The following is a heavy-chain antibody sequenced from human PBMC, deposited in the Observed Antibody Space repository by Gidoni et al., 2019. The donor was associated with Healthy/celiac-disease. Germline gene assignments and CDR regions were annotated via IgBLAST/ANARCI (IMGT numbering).Heavy chain of an antibody. CDR3: AKAKSGSYYPNWFDP. CDR1: ALTFSRYA. Sequence: EVQPLESGGGVVQPGGSLRLSCTASALTFSRYAMRWVRQGPGKGLEWVSAISGSGCRTYYADSVKGRFTISRDNSKNTLYLQMNSLRAEDTAVYYCAKAKSGSYYPNWFDPWGQGTLVTVSS. V-gene: IGHV3-23*01. J-gene: IGHJ5*02. D-gene: IGHD1-26*01. CDR2: ISGSGCRT.